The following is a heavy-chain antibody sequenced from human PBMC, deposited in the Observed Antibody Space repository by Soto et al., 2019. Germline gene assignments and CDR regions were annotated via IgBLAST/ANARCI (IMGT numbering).Heavy chain of an antibody. Sequence: EVQLVESGGGLVKPGGSLRLSCAAFGFTFSSYTMNWVRQAPGKGLEWVSSISSSSSYIYYADSVKGRFTISRDNAKTTQYLQMNSLRAEDTAVYTCERARGGDLKAFDIWGQGTMVTVSS. CDR1: GFTFSSYT. V-gene: IGHV3-21*01. J-gene: IGHJ3*02. CDR2: ISSSSSYI. D-gene: IGHD3-16*01. CDR3: ERARGGDLKAFDI.